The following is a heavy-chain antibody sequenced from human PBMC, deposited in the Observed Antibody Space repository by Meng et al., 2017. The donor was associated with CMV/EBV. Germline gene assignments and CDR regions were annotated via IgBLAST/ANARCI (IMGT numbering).Heavy chain of an antibody. V-gene: IGHV3-7*04. Sequence: GESLKISCAASGFTFSSYWMSWVRQAPGKGLEWVANIKQDGSEKYYVDSVKGRFTISRDNAKNSLYLQMNSLRAEDTAVYYCARGWLLGFDYWGQGTTVTVSS. CDR1: GFTFSSYW. CDR3: ARGWLLGFDY. D-gene: IGHD2-15*01. CDR2: IKQDGSEK. J-gene: IGHJ4*03.